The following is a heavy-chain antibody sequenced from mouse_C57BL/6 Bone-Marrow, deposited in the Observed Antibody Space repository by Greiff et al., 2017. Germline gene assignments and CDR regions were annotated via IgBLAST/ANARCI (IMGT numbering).Heavy chain of an antibody. CDR2: INPNNGGT. J-gene: IGHJ3*01. CDR1: GYTFTDYN. Sequence: EVQLQQSGPELVKPGASVKIPCKASGYTFTDYNMDWVKQSHGKSLAWIGDINPNNGGTIYNQKFKGKATLTVDKSSSTAYMELRSLTSEDTAVYYCARGYGNYRWAWFAYWGQGTLVTVSA. CDR3: ARGYGNYRWAWFAY. D-gene: IGHD2-10*02. V-gene: IGHV1-18*01.